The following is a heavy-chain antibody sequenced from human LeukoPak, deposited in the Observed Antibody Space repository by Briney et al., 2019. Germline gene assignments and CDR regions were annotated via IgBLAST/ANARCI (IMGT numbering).Heavy chain of an antibody. CDR2: IKPNSGGT. CDR1: GYTFTGYY. Sequence: ASVKVSCKASGYTFTGYYMHWVRQAPGQGLEWMGLIKPNSGGTNYAQKFQGRVTMTRDTSISTAYMEQSRLRSDDTAVYYCASPLMIQLWFPDYWGQGTLVTVSS. CDR3: ASPLMIQLWFPDY. D-gene: IGHD5-18*01. V-gene: IGHV1-2*02. J-gene: IGHJ4*02.